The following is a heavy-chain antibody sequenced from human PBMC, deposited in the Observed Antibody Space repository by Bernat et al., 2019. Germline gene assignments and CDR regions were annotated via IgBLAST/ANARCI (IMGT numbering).Heavy chain of an antibody. D-gene: IGHD5-24*01. V-gene: IGHV4-39*01. CDR1: VGSISSSNYC. CDR3: ARRTRGGYNWYFDY. CDR2: FYYGGST. J-gene: IGHJ4*02. Sequence: QVQLQESGPGLVKPSETLSLTCSVSVGSISSSNYCWGWIRQSPGKGLEWIGNFYYGGSTHYNPSLKGRVIISVDASKNQFSLELSSVTAADTALYYCARRTRGGYNWYFDYWGQGILVTVSS.